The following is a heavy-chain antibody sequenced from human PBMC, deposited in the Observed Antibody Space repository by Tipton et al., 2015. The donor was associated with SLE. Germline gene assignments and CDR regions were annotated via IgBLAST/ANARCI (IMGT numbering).Heavy chain of an antibody. Sequence: LRLSCTVSGGSVSDGDSYWSWIRQHPGKGLEWIGRVYFGGSTNYNPSLKSRVAISLDTSKNQFSLKLKSVTAADTAVYFCARAMAWTGDPLHFDYWGQGSLVTVSS. CDR1: GGSVSDGDSY. D-gene: IGHD3-10*01. V-gene: IGHV4-61*08. CDR3: ARAMAWTGDPLHFDY. J-gene: IGHJ4*02. CDR2: VYFGGST.